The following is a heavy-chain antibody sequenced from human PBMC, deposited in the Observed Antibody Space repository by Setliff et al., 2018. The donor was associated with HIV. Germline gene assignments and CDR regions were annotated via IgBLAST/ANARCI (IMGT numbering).Heavy chain of an antibody. Sequence: SETLSLTCSVYGGSISRGGRYWGWIRQHPGRGLEWLGYVYYTGESFYKPSLGGRVTILQEKSKNQFSLELRSVTAADTAVYYCASATVGGASPFDSWGPGTLVTVSS. D-gene: IGHD4-4*01. J-gene: IGHJ4*02. CDR3: ASATVGGASPFDS. V-gene: IGHV4-31*03. CDR1: GGSISRGGRY. CDR2: VYYTGES.